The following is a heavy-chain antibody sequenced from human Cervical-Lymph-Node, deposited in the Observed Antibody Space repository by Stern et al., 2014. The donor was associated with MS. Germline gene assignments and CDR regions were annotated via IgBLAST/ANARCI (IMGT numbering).Heavy chain of an antibody. Sequence: VQLVESGGGVVQPGRSLRLSCAASGFTFSSYGMHWVRQAPGKGLEWVAGISYDGSNKYYADSVKGRFTISRDNSKNTLYLQMNSLRAEDTAVYYCAKDRHSSSSGYVDYWGQGTLVTVSS. V-gene: IGHV3-30*18. J-gene: IGHJ4*02. CDR3: AKDRHSSSSGYVDY. D-gene: IGHD6-6*01. CDR1: GFTFSSYG. CDR2: ISYDGSNK.